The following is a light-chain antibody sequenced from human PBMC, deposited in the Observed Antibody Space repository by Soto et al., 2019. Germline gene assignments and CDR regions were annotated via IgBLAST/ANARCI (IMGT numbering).Light chain of an antibody. V-gene: IGLV1-44*01. J-gene: IGLJ2*01. Sequence: QSVLTQPPSASGTPGQGVAISCSGSSSNMGSNTVNWYQHLPGTAPKLLIYNDNQRPSGVPDRFFGSKSGTSASLAITGLQSEDEAVYYCAAWDGNLTHILSGGGTKLTVL. CDR2: NDN. CDR3: AAWDGNLTHIL. CDR1: SSNMGSNT.